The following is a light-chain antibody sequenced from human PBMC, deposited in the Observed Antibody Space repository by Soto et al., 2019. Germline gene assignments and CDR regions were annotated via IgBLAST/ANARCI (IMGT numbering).Light chain of an antibody. CDR2: NAS. J-gene: IGKJ5*01. CDR1: QDIAKN. V-gene: IGKV1-33*01. CDR3: QQYDNLLPIT. Sequence: IQMTQSPSSLSASVGDRVTITCQASQDIAKNLNWYQQKPGKAPKLLIYNASSLQTGVPSRFSGSGSATHFTFTISSLQSEDIATYYCQQYDNLLPITFGQGTRLEIK.